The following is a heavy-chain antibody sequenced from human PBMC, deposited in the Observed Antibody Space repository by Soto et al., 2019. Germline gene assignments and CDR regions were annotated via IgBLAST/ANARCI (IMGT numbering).Heavy chain of an antibody. Sequence: DSVKGRFTISRDNSKNTMYLQMNSLRAEDTAVYYCAKPHSSGYYSDAFDILGQGTMVTVSS. D-gene: IGHD3-22*01. CDR3: AKPHSSGYYSDAFDI. V-gene: IGHV3-30*02. J-gene: IGHJ3*02.